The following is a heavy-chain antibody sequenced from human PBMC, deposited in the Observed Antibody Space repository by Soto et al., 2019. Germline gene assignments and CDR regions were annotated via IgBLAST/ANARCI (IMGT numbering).Heavy chain of an antibody. J-gene: IGHJ4*02. V-gene: IGHV3-30*18. CDR3: AKDGSHNFDY. D-gene: IGHD1-26*01. Sequence: QVQLVESGGGVVQPGRSLRLSCAASGFTFSHYAVHGVRQAPGKGLEWVALMSYDGSNEYYPDSVKGRFTISRDNSKNTLYLQMNSLRAEDTAVYYCAKDGSHNFDYWGQGTLVTVSS. CDR1: GFTFSHYA. CDR2: MSYDGSNE.